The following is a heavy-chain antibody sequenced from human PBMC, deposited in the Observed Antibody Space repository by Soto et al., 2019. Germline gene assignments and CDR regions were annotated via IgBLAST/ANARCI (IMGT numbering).Heavy chain of an antibody. CDR2: IYYSGST. Sequence: PSETLSLTCTVSGGSISSGDYYWSWIRQPPGKGLEWIGYIYYSGSTYYNPSLKSRVTISVDTSKNQFSLKLSSVTAADTAVYYCASGEDSSGYYAPDYWGQGXLVTVYS. J-gene: IGHJ4*02. CDR3: ASGEDSSGYYAPDY. CDR1: GGSISSGDYY. V-gene: IGHV4-30-4*01. D-gene: IGHD3-22*01.